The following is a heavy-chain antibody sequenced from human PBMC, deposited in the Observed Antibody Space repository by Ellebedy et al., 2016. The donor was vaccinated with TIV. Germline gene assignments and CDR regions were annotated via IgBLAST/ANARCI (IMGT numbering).Heavy chain of an antibody. CDR2: IDWVADK. V-gene: IGHV2-70*17. J-gene: IGHJ4*02. D-gene: IGHD1-26*01. CDR1: GFSLSPSGMC. Sequence: SGPTLVKPTQTLTLTCTFSGFSLSPSGMCVSWIRQPPGKPLEWLARIDWVADKFYSTSLKTRLTIPRDTSKNQVVLTMTNMEPVDTATYYCARTAAYSGMEVRDFDYWGQGTLVTVSS. CDR3: ARTAAYSGMEVRDFDY.